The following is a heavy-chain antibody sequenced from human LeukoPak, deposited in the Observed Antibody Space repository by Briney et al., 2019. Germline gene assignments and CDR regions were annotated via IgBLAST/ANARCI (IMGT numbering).Heavy chain of an antibody. CDR1: GGSFSGYY. CDR3: ARTYSRFYYFYMDV. J-gene: IGHJ6*03. CDR2: ISHSGST. Sequence: SETLSLTCAVYGGSFSGYYWSWIRQPPGKGLEWIGEISHSGSTHYNPSLKSRVTISLDTSKNQISLKLSSVTAADTAVYYCARTYSRFYYFYMDVWGKGTSVTISS. V-gene: IGHV4-34*01. D-gene: IGHD6-13*01.